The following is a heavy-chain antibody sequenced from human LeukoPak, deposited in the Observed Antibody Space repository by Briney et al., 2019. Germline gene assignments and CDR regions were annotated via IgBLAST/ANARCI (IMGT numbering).Heavy chain of an antibody. CDR1: GFTFSNAW. V-gene: IGHV3-15*01. J-gene: IGHJ4*02. CDR2: IKSKTDGGTT. Sequence: PGGSLRLSCAASGFTFSNAWMSWVRQAPGKGLEWVGRIKSKTDGGTTDYAAPVQGRFTISRDDSKNTLYLQMNSLKTEDTVVYYCTTTFATAYELWFGELPHYFDYWGQGTLVTVSS. D-gene: IGHD3-10*01. CDR3: TTTFATAYELWFGELPHYFDY.